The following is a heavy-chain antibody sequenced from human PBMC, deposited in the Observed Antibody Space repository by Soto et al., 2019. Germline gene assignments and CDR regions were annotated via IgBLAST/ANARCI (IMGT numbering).Heavy chain of an antibody. Sequence: EVQLVESGGGLVQPGGSLRLSCVASGFTFSDNFMDWVRQAPGKGLEWVGRVRNKANSYTSEYAASEAGRFSISRDDAKNSLYLQINSLQTEDTAVYYCAREGLTGAGIDSSSILWFDAWGQGIRVTVSS. CDR3: AREGLTGAGIDSSSILWFDA. CDR2: VRNKANSYTS. D-gene: IGHD1-26*01. CDR1: GFTFSDNF. J-gene: IGHJ5*02. V-gene: IGHV3-72*01.